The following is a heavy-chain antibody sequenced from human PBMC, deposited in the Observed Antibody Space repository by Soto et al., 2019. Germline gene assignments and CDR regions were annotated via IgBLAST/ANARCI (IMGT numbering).Heavy chain of an antibody. Sequence: SLRLSCAASGFTFSSYSMNWVRQAPGKGLEWVSSISSSSSYIYYADSVKGRFTISRDHAKNSLYLQMNSLRAEDTAVYYCARAIFTMFRGVISTVYYYYGMDVWGQGTTVTVSS. V-gene: IGHV3-21*01. CDR1: GFTFSSYS. J-gene: IGHJ6*02. CDR3: ARAIFTMFRGVISTVYYYYGMDV. CDR2: ISSSSSYI. D-gene: IGHD3-10*01.